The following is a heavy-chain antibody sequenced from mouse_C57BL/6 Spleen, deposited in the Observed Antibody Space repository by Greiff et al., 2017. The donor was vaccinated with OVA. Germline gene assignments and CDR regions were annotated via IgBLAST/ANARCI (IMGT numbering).Heavy chain of an antibody. Sequence: VQLKQSGAELVRPGASVKLSCTASGFNIKDDYMHWVKQRPEQGLEWIGWIDPENGDTEYASKFQGKATITADTSSNTAYLQLSSLTSEDTAVYYCTTGYWDYWGQGTTLTVSS. J-gene: IGHJ2*01. CDR1: GFNIKDDY. CDR2: IDPENGDT. V-gene: IGHV14-4*01. CDR3: TTGYWDY. D-gene: IGHD2-3*01.